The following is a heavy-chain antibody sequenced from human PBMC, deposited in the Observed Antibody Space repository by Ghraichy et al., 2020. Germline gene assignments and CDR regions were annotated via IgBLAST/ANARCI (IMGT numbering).Heavy chain of an antibody. CDR1: GFTVSSNY. CDR3: ARDLRIGPYYGMDV. CDR2: IYSGGST. D-gene: IGHD2-15*01. Sequence: GGSLRLSCAASGFTVSSNYMSWVRQAPGKGLEWVSVIYSGGSTYYADSVKGRFTISRDNSKNTLYLQMNSLRAEDTAVYYCARDLRIGPYYGMDVWGQGTTVTVSS. J-gene: IGHJ6*02. V-gene: IGHV3-53*01.